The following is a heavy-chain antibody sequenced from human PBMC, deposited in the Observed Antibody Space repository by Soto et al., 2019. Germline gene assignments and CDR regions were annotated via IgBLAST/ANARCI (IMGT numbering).Heavy chain of an antibody. V-gene: IGHV3-11*01. Sequence: QVQLVESGGGLVKPGGSLRLSCAASGFTFSDYYMSWIRQAPGKGLEWVSYISSSGSTIYYADSVKGRFSISRDNAKKTLYLQMNSLRAEDTAVYYCARRYSSGLRLNWYFDLWGRGTLVTVSS. J-gene: IGHJ2*01. CDR3: ARRYSSGLRLNWYFDL. CDR2: ISSSGSTI. D-gene: IGHD6-19*01. CDR1: GFTFSDYY.